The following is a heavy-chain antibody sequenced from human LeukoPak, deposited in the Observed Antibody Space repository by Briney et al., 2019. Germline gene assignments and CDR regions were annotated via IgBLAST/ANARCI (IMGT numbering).Heavy chain of an antibody. Sequence: SETLSLTCTVSGGSVSSYYWSWIRQPPGKGLEWIGYIYYSGSTNYNPSLKSRVTISVDTSKNQFSLKLNSLTTADTAVYYCTRGAGWLIDYWGQGILVTVSS. V-gene: IGHV4-59*02. J-gene: IGHJ4*02. CDR1: GGSVSSYY. D-gene: IGHD3-16*01. CDR2: IYYSGST. CDR3: TRGAGWLIDY.